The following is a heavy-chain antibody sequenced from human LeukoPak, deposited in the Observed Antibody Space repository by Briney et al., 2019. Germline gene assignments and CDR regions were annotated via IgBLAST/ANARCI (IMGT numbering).Heavy chain of an antibody. CDR3: ASGLTGYYDSSANMDV. CDR1: GYTFTSYD. V-gene: IGHV1-8*01. CDR2: MNPNSGNT. J-gene: IGHJ6*03. D-gene: IGHD3-22*01. Sequence: ASVKVSFKASGYTFTSYDINWVRQATGQGLEWMGWMNPNSGNTGYAQKFQGRVTMTRNTSISTAYIELSSLRSEDTAVYYCASGLTGYYDSSANMDVWGKGTTVTVSS.